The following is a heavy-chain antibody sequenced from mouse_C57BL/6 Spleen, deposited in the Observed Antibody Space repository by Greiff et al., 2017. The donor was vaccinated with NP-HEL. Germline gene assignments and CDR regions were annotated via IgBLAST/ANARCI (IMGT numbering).Heavy chain of an antibody. D-gene: IGHD1-1*01. CDR2: INPSTGGT. Sequence: EVQLQQSGPELVKPGASVKISCKASGYSFTGYYMNWVKQSPEKSLEWIGEINPSTGGTTYNQKFKAKATLTVDKSSSTAYMQLKSLTSEDSAVYYCSRSFITTGRWYFDVWGTGTTVTVSS. CDR1: GYSFTGYY. CDR3: SRSFITTGRWYFDV. V-gene: IGHV1-42*01. J-gene: IGHJ1*03.